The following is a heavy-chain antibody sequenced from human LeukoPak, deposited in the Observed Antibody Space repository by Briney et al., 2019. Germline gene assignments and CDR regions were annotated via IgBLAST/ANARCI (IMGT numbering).Heavy chain of an antibody. CDR3: ARGGYYDSSGYSVFDY. D-gene: IGHD3-22*01. J-gene: IGHJ4*02. V-gene: IGHV4-30-4*01. CDR2: IYYSGST. Sequence: SQTLSLTCTVSGGSISSGDYYWSWIRQPPGKGLEWIGYIYYSGSTYYNPSLKSRVTISVDTSKNQFSLKLSSVTAADTAVYYCARGGYYDSSGYSVFDYWGQGTLVTVSS. CDR1: GGSISSGDYY.